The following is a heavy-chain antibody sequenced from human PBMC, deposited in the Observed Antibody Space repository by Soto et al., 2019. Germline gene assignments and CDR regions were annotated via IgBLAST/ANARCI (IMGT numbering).Heavy chain of an antibody. CDR1: GFTFNIFG. J-gene: IGHJ4*02. CDR2: ISNDGTNK. CDR3: AKGSTRWLESLLHY. Sequence: VGSLRLSCAASGFTFNIFGMHWVRQAPGKGLEWVALISNDGTNKYYADSVRGRFTISRDSSKNTVFLQMDSLRADDTAVYYCAKGSTRWLESLLHYWGQGTLVTVSS. D-gene: IGHD5-12*01. V-gene: IGHV3-30*18.